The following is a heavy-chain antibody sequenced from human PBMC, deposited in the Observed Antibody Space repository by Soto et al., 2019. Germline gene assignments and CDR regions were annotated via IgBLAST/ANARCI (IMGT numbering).Heavy chain of an antibody. CDR3: AAYCYTMTCTHFHGYS. CDR2: ISYDGSEK. V-gene: IGHV3-30*03. Sequence: PGGSLRLSCAASGFTFSRYVMTWVRQAPGKGLEWVAVISYDGSEKYYVDSVKGRFTISKDNSKNTLYLQMNSLRVEDTAVYYCAAYCYTMTCTHFHGYSWGQGTQVTVSS. CDR1: GFTFSRYV. D-gene: IGHD3-16*02. J-gene: IGHJ5*02.